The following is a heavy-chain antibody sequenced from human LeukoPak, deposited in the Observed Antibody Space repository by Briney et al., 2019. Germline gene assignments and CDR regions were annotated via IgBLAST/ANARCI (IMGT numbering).Heavy chain of an antibody. CDR2: IYYSGST. V-gene: IGHV4-59*01. CDR1: GGSITSYY. D-gene: IGHD5-18*01. CDR3: ARTTEGGYTYDYFYYYYMDV. J-gene: IGHJ6*03. Sequence: SETLSLTCTVSGGSITSYYWSWIRQPPGKGLEWIGYIYYSGSTNYNPSLKSRVTISVDTSKNQFSLKLSSVTAADTAVYYCARTTEGGYTYDYFYYYYMDVWGKGTTVTISS.